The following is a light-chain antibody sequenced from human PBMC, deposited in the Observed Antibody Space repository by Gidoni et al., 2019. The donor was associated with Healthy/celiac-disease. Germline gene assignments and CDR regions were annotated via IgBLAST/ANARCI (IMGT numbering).Light chain of an antibody. CDR3: QQYNSYSPGGWT. Sequence: DIQMTQSPSTLSASVGDRVTITCRASQSISSWLAWYQQKPGKAPKLLIYKASSLESGVPSRFSGSGSGTEFTLTISSLQPDDFATYYCQQYNSYSPGGWTFXQXTKVEIK. CDR2: KAS. J-gene: IGKJ1*01. V-gene: IGKV1-5*03. CDR1: QSISSW.